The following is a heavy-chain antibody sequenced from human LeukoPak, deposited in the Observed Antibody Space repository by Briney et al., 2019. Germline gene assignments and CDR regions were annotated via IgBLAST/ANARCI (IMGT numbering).Heavy chain of an antibody. V-gene: IGHV3-15*01. J-gene: IGHJ4*02. CDR3: TTRGTTVTRSKFDY. D-gene: IGHD4-17*01. CDR1: GFTFTNAW. Sequence: GGSLRLSCAASGFTFTNAWMSWVRQAPGKGLEWVGRIKSKTDGGTTDYAAPVKGRFTISRDDSKNTLYLQMNSLKTEDTAVYYCTTRGTTVTRSKFDYWGQGTLVTVSS. CDR2: IKSKTDGGTT.